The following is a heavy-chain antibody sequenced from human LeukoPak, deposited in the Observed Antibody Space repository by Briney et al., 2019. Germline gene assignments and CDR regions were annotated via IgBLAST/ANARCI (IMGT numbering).Heavy chain of an antibody. CDR2: IYYSGST. D-gene: IGHD1-26*01. V-gene: IGHV4-59*01. CDR3: ASGKSGSYSYFDY. CDR1: GGSISRYY. Sequence: SETLSFTCTVSGGSISRYYWSWIRQPPGKGLEWIGYIYYSGSTNYNPSLKSRVTISVGTSKNQFSLKLSSVTAADTAVYYCASGKSGSYSYFDYWGQGTLVTVSS. J-gene: IGHJ4*02.